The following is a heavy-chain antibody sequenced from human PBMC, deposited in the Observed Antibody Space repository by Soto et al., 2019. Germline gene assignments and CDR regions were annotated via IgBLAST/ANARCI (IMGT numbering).Heavy chain of an antibody. V-gene: IGHV3-74*01. CDR1: GFTFSSYW. CDR3: ARDSTLWFGELLHHYYYGMDV. J-gene: IGHJ6*02. Sequence: GESLKISCAASGFTFSSYWMHWVRQAPGKGLVWVSRINSDGSSTSYADSVKGRFTISRDNAKNTLYLQMNSLRAEDTAVYYCARDSTLWFGELLHHYYYGMDVWGQGTTVTVSS. D-gene: IGHD3-10*01. CDR2: INSDGSST.